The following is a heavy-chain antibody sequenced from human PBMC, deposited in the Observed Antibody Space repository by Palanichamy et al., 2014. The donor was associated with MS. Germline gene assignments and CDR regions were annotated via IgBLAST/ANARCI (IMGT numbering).Heavy chain of an antibody. J-gene: IGHJ4*02. CDR2: IYDGGTT. CDR3: ARGGAYSYRFPLDY. Sequence: EVLLVETGGGLIQPGGSLRLSCAASDFTVSGYYMSWVRQAPGKGLECVSVIYDGGTTYSADSVKGRFTIARDNFKNTLILQMNNLRADDTAVYYCARGGAYSYRFPLDYWGQGTLVTVSS. D-gene: IGHD3-16*02. V-gene: IGHV3-53*02. CDR1: DFTVSGYY.